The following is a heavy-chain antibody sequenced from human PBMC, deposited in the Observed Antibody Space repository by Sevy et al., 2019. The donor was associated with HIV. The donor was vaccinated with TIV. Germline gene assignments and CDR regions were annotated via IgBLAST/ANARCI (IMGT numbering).Heavy chain of an antibody. J-gene: IGHJ4*02. CDR3: ARAYYYDSSAYYFDH. V-gene: IGHV1-2*06. Sequence: ASVKVSCKDSGYTFTSYYVHWVRQAPGQGLEWMGRINPNSGGRNYAQKFQGRVTMTRDTSISTAYMELSGLRYDDTAVYHCARAYYYDSSAYYFDHWGQGTLVTVSS. CDR1: GYTFTSYY. CDR2: INPNSGGR. D-gene: IGHD3-22*01.